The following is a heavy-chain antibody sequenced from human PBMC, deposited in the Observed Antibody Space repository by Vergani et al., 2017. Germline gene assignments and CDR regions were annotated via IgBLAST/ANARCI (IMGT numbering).Heavy chain of an antibody. V-gene: IGHV2-26*01. CDR1: GFSLSNARMG. Sequence: QVTLKESGPVLVKPTETLTLTCTVSGFSLSNARMGVSWIRQPPGKALEWLAHIFSNDEKSYSTSLKSRLTISKDTSKSQVVLTMTNMDPVDTATYYCARIRESSCWFRLRRFNPTNWFDPCGQGPLVTVSS. J-gene: IGHJ5*02. CDR3: ARIRESSCWFRLRRFNPTNWFDP. CDR2: IFSNDEK. D-gene: IGHD6-19*01.